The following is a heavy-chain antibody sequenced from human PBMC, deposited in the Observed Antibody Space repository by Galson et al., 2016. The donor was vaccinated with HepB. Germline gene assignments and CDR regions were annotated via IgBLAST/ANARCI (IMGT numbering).Heavy chain of an antibody. CDR3: GRGASYLDF. Sequence: LRLSCAASGFTFSDYAMSWVRQPPGKGLEWIGFIYYIGSTNYNSTLKSRVTISVDTSKNQFSLELTSVTAADTAVYYCGRGASYLDFWGQGKLVTVSS. J-gene: IGHJ4*02. CDR2: IYYIGST. CDR1: GFTFSDYA. V-gene: IGHV4-59*01.